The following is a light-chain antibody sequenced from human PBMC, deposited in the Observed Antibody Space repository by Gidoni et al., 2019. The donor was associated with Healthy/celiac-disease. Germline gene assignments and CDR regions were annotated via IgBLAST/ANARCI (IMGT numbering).Light chain of an antibody. J-gene: IGLJ2*01. CDR3: QSADSSGTDVV. CDR2: KAS. CDR1: ALPKQY. Sequence: SDELTQPTSVSVSPGQTARTTCSGDALPKQYAYWYQQKPGQAPVLVIYKASERPSGIPERFSGSSSVTTVTLTISGVQAEDEADYYCQSADSSGTDVVFGGGTKLTVL. V-gene: IGLV3-25*03.